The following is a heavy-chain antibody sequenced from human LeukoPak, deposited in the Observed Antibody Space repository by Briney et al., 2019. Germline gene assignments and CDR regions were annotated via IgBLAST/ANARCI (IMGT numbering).Heavy chain of an antibody. J-gene: IGHJ4*02. CDR2: IYYSGGT. D-gene: IGHD3-3*01. Sequence: PSQTLSLTCTVSGGSISSGDYYWTWIRQHPGKGPEWIGYIYYSGGTYYNPSLKSRVTISVDTSKNQFSLKLSSVTAADTAVYYCARSFSPDFWRGYFAYWGQGTLVTVSS. CDR3: ARSFSPDFWRGYFAY. V-gene: IGHV4-31*03. CDR1: GGSISSGDYY.